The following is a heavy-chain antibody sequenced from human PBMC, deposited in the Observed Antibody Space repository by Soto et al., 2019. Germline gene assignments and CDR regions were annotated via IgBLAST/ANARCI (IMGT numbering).Heavy chain of an antibody. V-gene: IGHV4-31*03. CDR1: GGSVSSVCYY. J-gene: IGHJ6*03. Sequence: PSETLSLTCTVSGGSVSSVCYYWSWIRQYPGKGLEWIGHIHYNGRTYYNSSLESRLTISVDKSKNQFSLKLSSVTAADTAVYYCARDLLWFGDYYYMDIWGKGTTVTVSS. CDR2: IHYNGRT. D-gene: IGHD3-10*01. CDR3: ARDLLWFGDYYYMDI.